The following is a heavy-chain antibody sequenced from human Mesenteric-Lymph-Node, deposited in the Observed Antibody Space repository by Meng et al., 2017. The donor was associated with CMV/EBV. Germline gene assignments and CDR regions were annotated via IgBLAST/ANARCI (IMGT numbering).Heavy chain of an antibody. CDR1: GFTLGDYA. Sequence: GGSLRLSCTASGFTLGDYAVSWVRQVPGKGLEWLGFIRSKGYGGTAEYAASVKGRFTFSRDDAKDTAYLQMNSLKTEGTARYYYLVGISYWGQGALVTVSS. V-gene: IGHV3-49*04. CDR2: IRSKGYGGTA. CDR3: LVGISY. D-gene: IGHD3-9*01. J-gene: IGHJ4*02.